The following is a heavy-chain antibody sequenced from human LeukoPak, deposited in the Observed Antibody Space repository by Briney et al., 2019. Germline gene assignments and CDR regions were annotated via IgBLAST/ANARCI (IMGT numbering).Heavy chain of an antibody. Sequence: GGSLRLSCAASGFTFSSCAMSWVRQAPGKELEWVSTISGSGDSTYYADSVKGRFTISRDNSKNTLYLQMNSLRAEDTAVYYCAKVPPYDSSGYYFYYFDYWGQGTLVTVSS. J-gene: IGHJ4*02. V-gene: IGHV3-23*01. CDR3: AKVPPYDSSGYYFYYFDY. CDR2: ISGSGDST. CDR1: GFTFSSCA. D-gene: IGHD3-22*01.